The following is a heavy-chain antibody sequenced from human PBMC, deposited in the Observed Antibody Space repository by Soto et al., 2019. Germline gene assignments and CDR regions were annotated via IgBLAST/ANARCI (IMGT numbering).Heavy chain of an antibody. V-gene: IGHV1-58*01. D-gene: IGHD3-22*01. CDR3: AADYYNSNGYYFDY. CDR1: GFTFMSSA. J-gene: IGHJ4*02. Sequence: SVKVSCKASGFTFMSSAVQWVRQARGQRLEWIGWIVVGSGNTNYAQKFQERVTITRDMSTRTAYMELSSLRSEDTAVYYCAADYYNSNGYYFDYWGQGTLVTVSS. CDR2: IVVGSGNT.